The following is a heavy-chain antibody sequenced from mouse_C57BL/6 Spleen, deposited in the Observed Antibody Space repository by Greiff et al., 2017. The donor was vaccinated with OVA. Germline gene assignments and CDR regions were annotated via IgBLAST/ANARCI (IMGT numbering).Heavy chain of an antibody. CDR1: GFTFSDYG. J-gene: IGHJ4*01. CDR3: ARIRGYSYAMDY. Sequence: EVKLVESGGGLVKPGGSLKLSCAASGFTFSDYGMHWVRQAPEKGLEWVAYISSGSSTIYYADTVKGRFTISRDNAKKTLFLQMTSLRSEDTAMYYCARIRGYSYAMDYWGQGTSVTVSS. CDR2: ISSGSSTI. V-gene: IGHV5-17*01. D-gene: IGHD2-12*01.